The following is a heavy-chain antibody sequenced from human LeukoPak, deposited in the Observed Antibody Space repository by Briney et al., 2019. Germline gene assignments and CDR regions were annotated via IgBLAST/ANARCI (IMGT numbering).Heavy chain of an antibody. J-gene: IGHJ5*02. D-gene: IGHD6-13*01. CDR1: GYTFTSYG. CDR2: ISAYNGNT. V-gene: IGHV1-18*01. Sequence: RRASVKASCKASGYTFTSYGISWVRQAPGQGLEWMGWISAYNGNTNYAQKLQGRVTMTTDTSTSTAYMELRSLRSDDTAVYYCARLIAAAGVNWFDPWGQGTLVTVSS. CDR3: ARLIAAAGVNWFDP.